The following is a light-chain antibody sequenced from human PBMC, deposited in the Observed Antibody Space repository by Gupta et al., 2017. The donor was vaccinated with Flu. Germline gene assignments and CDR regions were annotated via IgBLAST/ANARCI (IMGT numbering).Light chain of an antibody. J-gene: IGLJ3*02. CDR2: SKN. V-gene: IGLV3-19*01. Sequence: QTVRITCQADSLRNSYASWYQKKPAQAHALVIDSKNIRPSGIPARFSCATSCNTASSKFNAGHAKDEADDYWNSPDSNANPHAVFGGGTKLTVL. CDR1: SLRNSY. CDR3: NSPDSNANPHAV.